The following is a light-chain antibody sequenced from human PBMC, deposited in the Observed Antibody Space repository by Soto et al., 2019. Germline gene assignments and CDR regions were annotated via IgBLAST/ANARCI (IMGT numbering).Light chain of an antibody. Sequence: DIVLTQSPGTVSLSPGERAALYCRASQSVSSRYFAWYQQKPGQAPRLLSYGASSRAIGIPDRFSGSGSGTEFTLTISRLEPEDFAVYYCQQYGSSPFTFGPGTKVDIK. CDR1: QSVSSRY. V-gene: IGKV3-20*01. J-gene: IGKJ3*01. CDR2: GAS. CDR3: QQYGSSPFT.